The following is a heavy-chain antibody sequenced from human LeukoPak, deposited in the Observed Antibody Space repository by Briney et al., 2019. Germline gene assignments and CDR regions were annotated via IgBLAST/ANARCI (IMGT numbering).Heavy chain of an antibody. CDR1: GFTFSSYE. Sequence: GGSLRLSCAASGFTFSSYEMNWVRQAPGKGLEWVSYISSSGSTIYYADSVKGRFTISRDNAKNSLYLQMNSLRAEDTAVYYCAPRKPERGIDYWGQGTLVTVSS. CDR3: APRKPERGIDY. J-gene: IGHJ4*02. V-gene: IGHV3-48*03. CDR2: ISSSGSTI.